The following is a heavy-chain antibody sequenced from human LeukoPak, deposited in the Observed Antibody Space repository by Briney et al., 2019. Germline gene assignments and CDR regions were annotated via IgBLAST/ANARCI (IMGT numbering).Heavy chain of an antibody. CDR3: ARVVVPAATDWYFDL. CDR1: GGSFSGYY. V-gene: IGHV4-34*01. Sequence: SETLSLTCAVYGGSFSGYYWSWIRQPPGKGLEWIGEINHSGSTNYNPSLKSRVTISVDTSKNQFSLKLSSVTAADTAVYYCARVVVPAATDWYFDLWGRGTLVTVSS. CDR2: INHSGST. D-gene: IGHD2-2*01. J-gene: IGHJ2*01.